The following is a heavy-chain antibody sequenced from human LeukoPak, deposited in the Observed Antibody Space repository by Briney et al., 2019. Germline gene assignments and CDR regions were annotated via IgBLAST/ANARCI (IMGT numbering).Heavy chain of an antibody. CDR3: VKEHITDWPNFDH. V-gene: IGHV3-43*01. D-gene: IGHD3-10*01. CDR1: GLTFGVFS. CDR2: LRRDGSHP. Sequence: PGGSRRLSCAASGLTFGVFSTHWVSQAQRKGLEWVPLLRRDGSHPSYAGSVNGRLTISRDNSKNSLYLQMNSLRFEDTAVYYCVKEHITDWPNFDHWGQGTLVTVSS. J-gene: IGHJ4*02.